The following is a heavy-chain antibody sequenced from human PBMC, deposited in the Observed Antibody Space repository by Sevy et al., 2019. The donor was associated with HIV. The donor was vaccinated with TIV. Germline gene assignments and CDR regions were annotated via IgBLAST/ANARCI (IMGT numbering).Heavy chain of an antibody. CDR2: IRSNTDGGTT. CDR1: GFTFSNAW. D-gene: IGHD3-10*01. V-gene: IGHV3-15*01. CDR3: TTVGV. Sequence: GGSLRLSCAASGFTFSNAWMSWVRQARGKGLEWVARIRSNTDGGTTEYTPPVKGSFTISRDDSKDTLDLQMNSLRIEDTAVYYCTTVGVWGQGTMVTVSS. J-gene: IGHJ4*02.